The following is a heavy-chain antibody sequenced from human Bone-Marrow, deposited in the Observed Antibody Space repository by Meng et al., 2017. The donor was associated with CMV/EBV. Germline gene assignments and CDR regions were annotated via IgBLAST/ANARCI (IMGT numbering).Heavy chain of an antibody. V-gene: IGHV4-39*01. CDR1: GGSISSSSYY. CDR2: IYYSGST. D-gene: IGHD2-15*01. CDR3: ARGGYDYYGMDV. J-gene: IGHJ6*02. Sequence: SETLSLTCTVSGGSISSSSYYWGWIRQPPGKGLEWIGSIYYSGSTYYNPSLTSRVTISVDTSKNQFSLKLSSVTAADTAVYYCARGGYDYYGMDVWGQGTTVTVSS.